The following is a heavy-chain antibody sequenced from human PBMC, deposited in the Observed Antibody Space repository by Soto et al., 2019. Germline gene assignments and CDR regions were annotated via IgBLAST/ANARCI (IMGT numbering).Heavy chain of an antibody. D-gene: IGHD5-18*01. CDR1: GDSISSHS. V-gene: IGHV4-59*11. CDR2: IHYNGNT. J-gene: IGHJ6*02. CDR3: ARDAGYSYGGYYYYGMDV. Sequence: SETLSLTCTVSGDSISSHSWSWIRQPPGKGLEWIGNIHYNGNTKYSPSLKSRVTMSVDTSKNHFSLKLSSVTAADTAVYYCARDAGYSYGGYYYYGMDVWGQGTTVTVSS.